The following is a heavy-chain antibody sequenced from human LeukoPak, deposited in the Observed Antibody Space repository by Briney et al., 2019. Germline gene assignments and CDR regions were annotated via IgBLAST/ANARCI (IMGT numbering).Heavy chain of an antibody. CDR1: GGSISSGSYY. Sequence: SQTLSLTCTVSGGSISSGSYYWSWIRQPAGKGREWIGRIYTSGSTNYNPSLKSRVTISVDTSKNQFSLKLSSVTAADTAVYYCAGTIFGVVMVNDAFDIWGQGTMVTVSS. J-gene: IGHJ3*02. CDR3: AGTIFGVVMVNDAFDI. D-gene: IGHD3-3*01. CDR2: IYTSGST. V-gene: IGHV4-61*02.